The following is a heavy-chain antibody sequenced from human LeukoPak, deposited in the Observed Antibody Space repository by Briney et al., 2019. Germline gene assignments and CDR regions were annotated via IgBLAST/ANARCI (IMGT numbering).Heavy chain of an antibody. D-gene: IGHD6-19*01. CDR1: GFTFDDYA. V-gene: IGHV3-9*01. Sequence: GGSLRLSCAASGFTFDDYAMHWVRQAPGKGLEWVSGISWNSGSIGYADSVKGRFTISRDNAKNSLYLQMNSLRAEDTALYYCAKSFIGQWLAYHDAFDIWGQGTMVTVSS. J-gene: IGHJ3*02. CDR3: AKSFIGQWLAYHDAFDI. CDR2: ISWNSGSI.